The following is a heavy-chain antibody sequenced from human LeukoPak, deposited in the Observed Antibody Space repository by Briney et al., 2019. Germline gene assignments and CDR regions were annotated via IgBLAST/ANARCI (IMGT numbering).Heavy chain of an antibody. CDR2: ISQSGST. Sequence: SGTLSLTCAVSGGSISTNNWWSWVRQPPGKGLEWIGEISQSGSTNYNPSLKGRITISIDKSKNQFSLKLSSVTAADTAVYYCARASSDFDCWGQGTRVTVSS. CDR1: GGSISTNNW. CDR3: ARASSDFDC. V-gene: IGHV4-4*02. J-gene: IGHJ4*02.